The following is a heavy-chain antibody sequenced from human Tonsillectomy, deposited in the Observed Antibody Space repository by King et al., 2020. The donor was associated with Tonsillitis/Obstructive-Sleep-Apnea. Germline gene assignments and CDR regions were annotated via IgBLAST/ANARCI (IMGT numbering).Heavy chain of an antibody. Sequence: VQLVESGGGVVRPGGALRLSCAASGFTVDYDGMSWVRQAPVEGLECVSGIKWNGGSTGYADSGKGRFTISRDNAKNSLYLQMNSLRAEDTAIYYCVKGSSTARPYYFDFWGQGTLVTVSS. J-gene: IGHJ4*02. D-gene: IGHD1-26*01. CDR1: GFTVDYDG. V-gene: IGHV3-20*04. CDR2: IKWNGGST. CDR3: VKGSSTARPYYFDF.